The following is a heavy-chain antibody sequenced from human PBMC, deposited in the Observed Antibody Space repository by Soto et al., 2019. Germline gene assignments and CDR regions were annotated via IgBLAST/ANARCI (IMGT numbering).Heavy chain of an antibody. CDR2: ITWNSNTI. J-gene: IGHJ3*02. V-gene: IGHV3-9*01. Sequence: PGGSLRLSCAASGFTFGDYAMHWVRQAPGKGQERVSGITWNSNTIGYADSVKGRFTISRDNAKNSLYLQMNSLRAEDTALYFCAKDSPYSSSWSRAFDIWGQGTMVTVSS. D-gene: IGHD6-13*01. CDR1: GFTFGDYA. CDR3: AKDSPYSSSWSRAFDI.